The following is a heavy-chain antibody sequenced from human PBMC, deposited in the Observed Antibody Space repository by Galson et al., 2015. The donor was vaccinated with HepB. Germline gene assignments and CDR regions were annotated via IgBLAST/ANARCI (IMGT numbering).Heavy chain of an antibody. CDR3: ARGYSSSSGYYYYYYMDV. J-gene: IGHJ6*03. CDR2: IIPIFGAA. CDR1: GGTFSNYA. D-gene: IGHD6-6*01. Sequence: SVKVSCKASGGTFSNYAISWVRQAPGQGLEWMGGIIPIFGAANYAQKFQGRVTITADESTSTAYMELSSLRSEDTAVYYCARGYSSSSGYYYYYYMDVWGKGTTVTVSS. V-gene: IGHV1-69*13.